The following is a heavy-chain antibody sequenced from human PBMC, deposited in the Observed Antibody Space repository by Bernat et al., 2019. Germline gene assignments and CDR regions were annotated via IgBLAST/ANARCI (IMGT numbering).Heavy chain of an antibody. CDR1: GFTVSSYW. D-gene: IGHD3-3*01. J-gene: IGHJ4*02. Sequence: EVQLVESGGGLVQPGGSLRLSCAASGFTVSSYWMSWVRQAPGKGRELVANIKQDGSEKYYVDSVKCRFTISRDNAKNSLYLQMNSLRAEDTAVYYCARENVWGGYYTEAYFDYWGQGTLVTVSS. CDR3: ARENVWGGYYTEAYFDY. V-gene: IGHV3-7*01. CDR2: IKQDGSEK.